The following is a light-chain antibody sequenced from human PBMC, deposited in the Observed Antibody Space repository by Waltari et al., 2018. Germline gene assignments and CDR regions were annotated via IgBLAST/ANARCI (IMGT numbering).Light chain of an antibody. Sequence: DIVMTQSPLSLPVTPGEPASISCRSSQNLLHSNGYNYLDWYLQKPGQSPQLVIYMGSNRASGVPDRFSGSGSGTDFTLKISRVDAEDVGIYYCMQPLQTPWTFGQGTKVEIK. J-gene: IGKJ1*01. CDR3: MQPLQTPWT. CDR1: QNLLHSNGYNY. CDR2: MGS. V-gene: IGKV2-28*01.